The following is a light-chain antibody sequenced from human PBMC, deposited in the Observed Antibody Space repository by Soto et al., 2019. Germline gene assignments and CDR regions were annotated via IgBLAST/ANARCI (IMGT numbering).Light chain of an antibody. CDR3: QQYNNWPFIT. CDR1: QSVRGN. J-gene: IGKJ5*01. Sequence: EIVMTHSPATLSVSPVERATLSCRASQSVRGNLAWYQQRPGQSPRLLIYGTSSRATGIPARFSGSGSGTEFTLSISSLQSEDFAVYYCQQYNNWPFITCGQGTRLEI. V-gene: IGKV3-15*01. CDR2: GTS.